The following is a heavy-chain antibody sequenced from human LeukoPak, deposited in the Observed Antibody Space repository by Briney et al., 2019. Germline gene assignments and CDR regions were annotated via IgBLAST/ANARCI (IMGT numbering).Heavy chain of an antibody. CDR1: RFTFSTYW. D-gene: IGHD6-19*01. V-gene: IGHV3-74*01. CDR3: VGSSDWWGFYY. Sequence: GGSLRLSCAASRFTFSTYWMHWVRQAPGKGLVWVSRINSDGSSTSYADSVKGRFTFSRDNAKNTLYLQMNSLRAEDTAVYYCVGSSDWWGFYYWGQGTLATVSS. CDR2: INSDGSST. J-gene: IGHJ4*02.